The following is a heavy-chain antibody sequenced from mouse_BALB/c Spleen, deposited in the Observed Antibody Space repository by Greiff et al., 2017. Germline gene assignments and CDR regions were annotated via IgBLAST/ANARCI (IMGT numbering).Heavy chain of an antibody. CDR2: ISYSGST. D-gene: IGHD4-1*02. CDR3: AQLGPHYYAMDY. CDR1: GYSITSDYA. V-gene: IGHV3-2*02. Sequence: DVKLQESGPGLVKPSQSLSLTCTVTGYSITSDYAWNWIRQFPGNKLEWMGYISYSGSTSYNPSLKSRISITRDTSKNQFFLQLNSVTTEDTATYYCAQLGPHYYAMDYWGQGTSVTVSS. J-gene: IGHJ4*01.